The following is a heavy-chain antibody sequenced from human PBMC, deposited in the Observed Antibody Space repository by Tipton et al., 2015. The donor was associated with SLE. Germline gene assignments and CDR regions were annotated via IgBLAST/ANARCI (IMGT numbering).Heavy chain of an antibody. Sequence: SLRLSCAASGFTFSTYSMNWVRQAPGKGLEWVSYISSSSSYIYYGDSVKGRLTISRDNAKNSLYLQMNSLRAEDTAVYYCARDKQQLNDMDVWGQGTTVTVSS. D-gene: IGHD6-13*01. CDR3: ARDKQQLNDMDV. V-gene: IGHV3-21*01. CDR2: ISSSSSYI. J-gene: IGHJ6*02. CDR1: GFTFSTYS.